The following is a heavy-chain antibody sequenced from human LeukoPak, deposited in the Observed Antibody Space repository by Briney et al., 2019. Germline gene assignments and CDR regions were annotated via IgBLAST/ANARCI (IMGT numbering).Heavy chain of an antibody. V-gene: IGHV4-39*01. CDR1: GGSISSSSYY. J-gene: IGHJ1*01. CDR2: IYYSGST. CDR3: ARTDYGGNGYFQH. D-gene: IGHD4-23*01. Sequence: SETLSLTCTVSGGSISSSSYYWGWIRQPPGKGLEWIGSIYYSGSTYYNPSLKSRVTISVDTSKNQFSLKLSSVTAADTAVYYCARTDYGGNGYFQHWGQGTLVTVSS.